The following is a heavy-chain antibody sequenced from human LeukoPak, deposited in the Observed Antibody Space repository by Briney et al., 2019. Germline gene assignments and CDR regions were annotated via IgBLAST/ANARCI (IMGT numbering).Heavy chain of an antibody. Sequence: GGSLRLSCAASGFTFSSYGMHWVRQAPGKGLEWVAVISYDGSNKYHADSVKGRFTISRDNSKNTLYLQMNSLRAEDTAVYYCARDDRWELRQLWGQGTLVTVSS. CDR2: ISYDGSNK. CDR1: GFTFSSYG. CDR3: ARDDRWELRQL. V-gene: IGHV3-30*03. J-gene: IGHJ4*02. D-gene: IGHD1-26*01.